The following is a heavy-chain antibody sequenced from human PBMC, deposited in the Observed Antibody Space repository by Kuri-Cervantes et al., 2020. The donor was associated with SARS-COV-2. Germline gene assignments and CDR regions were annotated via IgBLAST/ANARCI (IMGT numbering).Heavy chain of an antibody. CDR3: TTEGHYYDSSGYPY. CDR1: GFTFSSYA. Sequence: GGSLRLSCAASGFTFSSYAMSWVRQAPGKGLEWVSVIYSGGSSTYYADSVKGRFTISRDNSKNTLYLQMNSLKTEDTAVYYCTTEGHYYDSSGYPYWGQGTLVTVSS. V-gene: IGHV3-23*03. D-gene: IGHD3-22*01. J-gene: IGHJ4*02. CDR2: IYSGGSST.